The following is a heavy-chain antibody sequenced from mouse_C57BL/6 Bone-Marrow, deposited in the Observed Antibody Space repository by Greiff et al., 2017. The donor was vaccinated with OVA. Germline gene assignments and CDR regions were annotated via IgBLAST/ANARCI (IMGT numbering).Heavy chain of an antibody. CDR2: IYTRSGNT. CDR1: GYTFTRYG. Sequence: QVQLKQSGAELARPGASVKLSCKASGYTFTRYGISWVKQSTGQGLAWIGEIYTRSGNTYYTEKFKGKATLTADKSSSTAYMELRSLTTEDSAVDGCARWRGSWFAYWGQGTLVTVAA. CDR3: ARWRGSWFAY. D-gene: IGHD1-1*01. V-gene: IGHV1-81*01. J-gene: IGHJ3*01.